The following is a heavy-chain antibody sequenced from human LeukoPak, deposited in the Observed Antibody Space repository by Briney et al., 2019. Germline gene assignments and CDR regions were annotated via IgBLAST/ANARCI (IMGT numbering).Heavy chain of an antibody. CDR3: ARARAGVGYCSSTSCYGTYYYYGMDV. D-gene: IGHD2-2*01. CDR2: INHSGST. J-gene: IGHJ6*02. V-gene: IGHV4-34*01. Sequence: SETLSLTRAVYGGSFSGYYWGWIRQPPGKGLEWIGEINHSGSTNYNPSLKSRVTISVDTSKNQFSLKLSSVTAADTAVYYCARARAGVGYCSSTSCYGTYYYYGMDVWGQGTTVTVSS. CDR1: GGSFSGYY.